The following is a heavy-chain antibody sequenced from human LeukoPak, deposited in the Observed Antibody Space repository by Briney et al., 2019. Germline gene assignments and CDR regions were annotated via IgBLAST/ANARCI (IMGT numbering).Heavy chain of an antibody. D-gene: IGHD3-22*01. CDR3: ATNPGLVVYYGMDV. Sequence: GSLRLSCAASGFTFSIYAMSWVRQAPGKGLEWVSAISGSGGSTYYADSVKGRFTISRDNSKNTLYLQMNSLRAEDTAVYYCATNPGLVVYYGMDVWGQGTTVTVSS. V-gene: IGHV3-23*01. J-gene: IGHJ6*02. CDR1: GFTFSIYA. CDR2: ISGSGGST.